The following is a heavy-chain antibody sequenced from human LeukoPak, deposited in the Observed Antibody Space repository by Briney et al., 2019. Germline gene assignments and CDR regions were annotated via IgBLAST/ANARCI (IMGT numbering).Heavy chain of an antibody. CDR3: ARDPTPVYYYDSGCAFDI. Sequence: GASVKVSCKASGYTFTSYGISWVRQAPGQGLEWMGWISAYNGNTNYAQKLQGRVTMTTDTSTSTAYMELRSLRSDDTAVYYCARDPTPVYYYDSGCAFDIWGQGTMVTVSS. D-gene: IGHD3-22*01. J-gene: IGHJ3*02. V-gene: IGHV1-18*01. CDR1: GYTFTSYG. CDR2: ISAYNGNT.